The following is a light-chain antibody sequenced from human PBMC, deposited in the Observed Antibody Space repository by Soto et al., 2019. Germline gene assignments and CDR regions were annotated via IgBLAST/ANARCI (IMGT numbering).Light chain of an antibody. V-gene: IGKV3-20*01. J-gene: IGKJ3*01. CDR1: QSVSSSY. CDR2: GAS. Sequence: EIVLTQSPGTLSFSPGERATLTCRASQSVSSSYLAWFQQKPGQAPRLLIYGASSRATGIPDRFSGSGSGTDFTLTISRLEPEDFAGYYCQQYGNAPFTFGPGTKVDIK. CDR3: QQYGNAPFT.